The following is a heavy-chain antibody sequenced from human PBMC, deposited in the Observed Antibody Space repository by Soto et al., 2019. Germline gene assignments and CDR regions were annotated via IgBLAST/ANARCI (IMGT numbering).Heavy chain of an antibody. CDR2: ISGSGGST. Sequence: VQLLESGGGLVQPGGSLRLSCAASGFTFSSYAMSWVRQAPGKGLEWVSAISGSGGSTYYADSVKGRFTISRDNSKNTLYLQMNSLRAEDTAVYYCAKVTDCSGGSCYPVDYYGMDVWGQGTTVTVSS. CDR1: GFTFSSYA. J-gene: IGHJ6*02. V-gene: IGHV3-23*01. CDR3: AKVTDCSGGSCYPVDYYGMDV. D-gene: IGHD2-15*01.